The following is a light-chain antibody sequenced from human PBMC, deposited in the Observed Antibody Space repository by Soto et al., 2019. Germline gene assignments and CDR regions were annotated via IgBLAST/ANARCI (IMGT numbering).Light chain of an antibody. J-gene: IGLJ1*01. Sequence: QSALTQPPSASGSPGQSVAISCTGTSSDVGGYNYVSWYQQHPGKAPKLMIYEVNKRPSGVPDRFSGSKSGNTASLTVSGFQAEVEADYYCSSYAGSSNFFETGTKVTVL. CDR1: SSDVGGYNY. CDR3: SSYAGSSNF. V-gene: IGLV2-8*01. CDR2: EVN.